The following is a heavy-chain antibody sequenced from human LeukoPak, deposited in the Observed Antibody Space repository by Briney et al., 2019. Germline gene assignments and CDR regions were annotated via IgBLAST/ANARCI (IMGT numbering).Heavy chain of an antibody. D-gene: IGHD3-10*01. V-gene: IGHV3-7*01. Sequence: GGSLRLSCAASGFTFSSYWMSWVRQAPGKGLEWVANIKQDGSEKYYVDSVKGRFTISRDNAKNSLYLQMNSLRAEDTAVYYCAKDSAYYYGSGSYSVYYYYYGMDVWGQGTTVTVSS. CDR3: AKDSAYYYGSGSYSVYYYYYGMDV. CDR1: GFTFSSYW. CDR2: IKQDGSEK. J-gene: IGHJ6*02.